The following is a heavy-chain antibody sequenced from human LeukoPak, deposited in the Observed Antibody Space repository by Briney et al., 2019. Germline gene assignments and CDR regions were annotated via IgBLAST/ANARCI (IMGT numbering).Heavy chain of an antibody. CDR3: ARPGDCSGISCYGNFDY. CDR1: GGSFSGYY. J-gene: IGHJ4*02. V-gene: IGHV4-34*01. CDR2: INHSGSS. D-gene: IGHD2-2*01. Sequence: SETLSLTCAVYGGSFSGYYWSWIRQPPGKGLEWIGEINHSGSSNYNPSLKSRVTISVDTSKNQFSLKLSSVTAADTAVYYCARPGDCSGISCYGNFDYWGQGTLVTVSS.